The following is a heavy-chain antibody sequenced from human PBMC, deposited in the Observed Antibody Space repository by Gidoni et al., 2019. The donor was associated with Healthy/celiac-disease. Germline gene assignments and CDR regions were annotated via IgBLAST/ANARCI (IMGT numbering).Heavy chain of an antibody. D-gene: IGHD4-17*01. J-gene: IGHJ6*02. CDR3: ATAPLLRRRNGDYDYYGMDV. CDR1: GYTLTELS. V-gene: IGHV1-24*01. Sequence: QVQLVQSGAEVKKPGASVKVSCKVSGYTLTELSMHWVRQAPGKGLEWMGGFDPEDGETIYAQKFQGRVTMTEDTSTDTAYMELSSLRPEDTAVYYCATAPLLRRRNGDYDYYGMDVWGQGTTVTVSS. CDR2: FDPEDGET.